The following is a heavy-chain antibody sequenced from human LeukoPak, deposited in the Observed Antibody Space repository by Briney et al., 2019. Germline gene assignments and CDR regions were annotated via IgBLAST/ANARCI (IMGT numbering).Heavy chain of an antibody. Sequence: GGSLRFSCAASGFTFSSYAMGWVRQAPGKGLEWVSAISGSAGSTYYADSVKGRFTISRDNSKNTLYLQMNSLRAEDTAVYYCARAAGGYYDSRGVPDDYWGQGTLVTVSS. CDR1: GFTFSSYA. V-gene: IGHV3-23*01. CDR3: ARAAGGYYDSRGVPDDY. J-gene: IGHJ4*02. D-gene: IGHD3-22*01. CDR2: ISGSAGST.